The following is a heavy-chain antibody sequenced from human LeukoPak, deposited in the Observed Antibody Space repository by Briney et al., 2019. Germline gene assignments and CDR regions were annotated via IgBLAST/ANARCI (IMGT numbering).Heavy chain of an antibody. CDR3: ARGLK. V-gene: IGHV4-39*01. CDR1: GGSISSSSYY. D-gene: IGHD6-19*01. J-gene: IGHJ4*02. Sequence: SETLSLTCTVSGGSISSSSYYWGWIRQPPGKGLEWIGSIYYSRSTYYNPSLKSRVTISVDTSKNQFSLKLSSVTAADTAVYYCARGLKWGQGTLVTVSS. CDR2: IYYSRST.